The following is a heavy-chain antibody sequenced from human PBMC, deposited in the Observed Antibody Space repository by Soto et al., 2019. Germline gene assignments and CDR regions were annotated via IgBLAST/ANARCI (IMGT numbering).Heavy chain of an antibody. J-gene: IGHJ4*02. CDR3: ARLGAAAGFDY. V-gene: IGHV4-39*01. Sequence: QLQLQESGPGLVKPSETLSLTCTVSGGSISSSSYYWGWIRQPPGKGLEWIGSIYYSGSTYYNPSLKSRVTISVDTSKNQFSLKLSSVTAADTAVYYCARLGAAAGFDYWGQGTLVTVSS. D-gene: IGHD6-13*01. CDR2: IYYSGST. CDR1: GGSISSSSYY.